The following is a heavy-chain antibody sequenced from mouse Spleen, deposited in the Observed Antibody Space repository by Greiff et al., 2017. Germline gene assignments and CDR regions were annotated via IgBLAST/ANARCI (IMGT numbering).Heavy chain of an antibody. CDR3: ARSRAPRGAMDY. J-gene: IGHJ4*01. D-gene: IGHD3-3*01. Sequence: QVQLQQPGAELVMPGASVKLSCKASGYTFTSYWMHWVKQRPGQGLEWIGEIDPSDSYTNYNQKFKGKATLTVDKSSSTAYMQLSSLTSEDSAVYYCARSRAPRGAMDYWGQGTSVTVSS. V-gene: IGHV1-69*01. CDR1: GYTFTSYW. CDR2: IDPSDSYT.